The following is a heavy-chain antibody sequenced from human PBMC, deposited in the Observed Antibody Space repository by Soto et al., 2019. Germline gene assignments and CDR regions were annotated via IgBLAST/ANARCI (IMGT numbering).Heavy chain of an antibody. J-gene: IGHJ6*01. D-gene: IGHD3-3*01. CDR1: GFHLSGYW. Sequence: GGSLRLSCAASGFHLSGYWMHWVRQTPGKGLVWVSRINSDGSSTSYADSVKGRFTISRDNAKNPLYLQMNSLRAEDTAVYYCARGTVQWLLFRGMDVWGQGTTVSVSS. CDR2: INSDGSST. V-gene: IGHV3-74*01. CDR3: ARGTVQWLLFRGMDV.